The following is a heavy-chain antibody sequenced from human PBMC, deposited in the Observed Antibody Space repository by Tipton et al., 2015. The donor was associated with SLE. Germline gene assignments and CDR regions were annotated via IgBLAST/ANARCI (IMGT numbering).Heavy chain of an antibody. V-gene: IGHV3-48*03. J-gene: IGHJ4*02. CDR3: ARDLTTVTSEYFDY. D-gene: IGHD4-17*01. CDR1: GFTFSNYE. Sequence: GSLRLSCATSGFTFSNYEMNWVRQAPGKGLEWVSYISSAGNAIYYADSVRGRFTISRDNARNSVFLQMSSLRAEDTAVYYCARDLTTVTSEYFDYWGQGTLVTVSS. CDR2: ISSAGNAI.